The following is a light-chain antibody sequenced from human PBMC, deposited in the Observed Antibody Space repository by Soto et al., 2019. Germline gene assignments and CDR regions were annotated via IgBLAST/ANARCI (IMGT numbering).Light chain of an antibody. J-gene: IGLJ2*01. CDR2: DVS. V-gene: IGLV2-14*01. CDR3: SSYTSVTTTPVV. CDR1: SSNIGGSNS. Sequence: QSVLTQPASVSGSPGQSITISCTGTSSNIGGSNSVSWYQQHPGKAPKLLIYDVSNWPSGVSNRFSGSKSGNTASLTISRLQAEDEVDYSCSSYTSVTTTPVVFGGGTKVTVL.